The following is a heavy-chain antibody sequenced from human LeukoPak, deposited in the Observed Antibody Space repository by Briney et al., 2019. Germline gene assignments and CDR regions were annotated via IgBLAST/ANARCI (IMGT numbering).Heavy chain of an antibody. D-gene: IGHD2-21*01. Sequence: GRSLRLSCAASGFTFSSYGMHWVRQAPGKGLEWVAVIWYDGSNKYYADSVKGRFTISRDNSKNTLYLQMNSLRAEDTAVYYCARGIPQTGVMLDYWGQGTLVIVSS. CDR2: IWYDGSNK. CDR1: GFTFSSYG. J-gene: IGHJ4*02. CDR3: ARGIPQTGVMLDY. V-gene: IGHV3-33*01.